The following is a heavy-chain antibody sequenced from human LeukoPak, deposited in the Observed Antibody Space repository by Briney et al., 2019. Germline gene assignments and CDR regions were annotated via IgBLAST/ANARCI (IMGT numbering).Heavy chain of an antibody. V-gene: IGHV3-73*01. D-gene: IGHD3-10*01. CDR2: IRSKANSYAT. Sequence: SGGSLRLSCAASGFTFSGSAMHWVRQASGKGLEWVGRIRSKANSYATAYAASVKGRFTISRDDSKNTAYLQMNSPKTEDTAVYYCTRRPWVVRGGYYYYYGMDVWGQGTTVTVSS. CDR1: GFTFSGSA. CDR3: TRRPWVVRGGYYYYYGMDV. J-gene: IGHJ6*02.